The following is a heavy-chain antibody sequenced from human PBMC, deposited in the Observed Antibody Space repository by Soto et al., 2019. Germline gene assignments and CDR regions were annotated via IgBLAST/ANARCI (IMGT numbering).Heavy chain of an antibody. CDR2: IIPIFGTA. Sequence: ASVKVSCKASGGTFSSYAISWLRQAPGQGLEWMGGIIPIFGTANYAQKFQGRVTITRDTSASTAYMELSSLRSEDTAVYYCARGITLPTPLDYWGQGTLVTVSS. D-gene: IGHD1-20*01. J-gene: IGHJ4*02. CDR3: ARGITLPTPLDY. V-gene: IGHV1-69*05. CDR1: GGTFSSYA.